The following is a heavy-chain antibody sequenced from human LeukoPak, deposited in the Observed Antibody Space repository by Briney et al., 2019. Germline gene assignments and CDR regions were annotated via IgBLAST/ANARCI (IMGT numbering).Heavy chain of an antibody. CDR2: INHSGST. V-gene: IGHV4-34*01. CDR3: ARRKRGYSYGYYFDY. Sequence: PSETLPLTCAVYGGSFSGYYWSWIRQPPGKGLEWIGEINHSGSTNYNPSLKSRVTISVDTSKNQFSLKLSSVTAADTAVYYCARRKRGYSYGYYFDYWGQGTLVTVSS. D-gene: IGHD5-18*01. CDR1: GGSFSGYY. J-gene: IGHJ4*02.